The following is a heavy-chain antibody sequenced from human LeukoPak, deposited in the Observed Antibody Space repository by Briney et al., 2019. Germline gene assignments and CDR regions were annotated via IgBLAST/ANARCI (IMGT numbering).Heavy chain of an antibody. CDR2: TTDDATTT. CDR1: GFTFNSHY. V-gene: IGHV3-74*01. CDR3: ARGHLYTFDD. J-gene: IGHJ4*02. Sequence: GGSLRLSCAFSGFTFNSHYVHWVRQAPGQGLLWVSRTTDDATTTYADSVRGRFTISRDIAKKTLYLQMNSLRAEDTAVYYCARGHLYTFDDWGQGGLVTASS.